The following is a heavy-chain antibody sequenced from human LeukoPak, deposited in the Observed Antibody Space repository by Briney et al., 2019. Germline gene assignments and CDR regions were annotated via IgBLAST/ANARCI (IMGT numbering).Heavy chain of an antibody. CDR2: ISGSGGST. CDR3: AKTVLRYSTGDAFDI. V-gene: IGHV3-23*01. D-gene: IGHD3-9*01. Sequence: PGGSLRLSCAASGFTFSSYAMSWARQAPGKGLEWVSAISGSGGSTYYADSVKGRFTISRDNSKNTLYLQMNSLRAEDTAVNYCAKTVLRYSTGDAFDIWGQGTMVTVSS. CDR1: GFTFSSYA. J-gene: IGHJ3*02.